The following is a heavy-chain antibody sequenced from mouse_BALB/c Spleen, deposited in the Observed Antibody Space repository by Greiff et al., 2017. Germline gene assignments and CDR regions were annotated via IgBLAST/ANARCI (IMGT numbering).Heavy chain of an antibody. CDR2: ISSGGSYT. D-gene: IGHD1-1*01. CDR1: GFTFSSYG. Sequence: EVKLVESGGDLVKPGGSLKLSCAASGFTFSSYGMSWVRQTPDKRLEWVATISSGGSYTYYPDSVKGRFTISRDNAKNTLYLQMSSLKSEDTAMYYCARQEAVITLYYFDYWGQGTTLTVSS. V-gene: IGHV5-6*01. J-gene: IGHJ2*01. CDR3: ARQEAVITLYYFDY.